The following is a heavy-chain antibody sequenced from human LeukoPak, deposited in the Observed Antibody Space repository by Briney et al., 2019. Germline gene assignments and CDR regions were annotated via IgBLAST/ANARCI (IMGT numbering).Heavy chain of an antibody. J-gene: IGHJ5*02. Sequence: SETLSLTCSVYGGSFSGYCWSWIRQPAGKGLEWIGRIYASGSANYNPSLRSRLTMSVDTSKNQFSLKLRSLTAADTAVYYCARVWKGEPYGDYGDSWFDPWGQGTLVTVSS. CDR2: IYASGSA. CDR3: ARVWKGEPYGDYGDSWFDP. D-gene: IGHD4-17*01. V-gene: IGHV4-4*07. CDR1: GGSFSGYC.